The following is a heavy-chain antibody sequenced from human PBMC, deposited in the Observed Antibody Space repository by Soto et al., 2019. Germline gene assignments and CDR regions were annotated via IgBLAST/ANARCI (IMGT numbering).Heavy chain of an antibody. Sequence: GGSLRLSCAASGFTFSSYAMRWVRQAPCKGLEWVAVISYDGSNKYYADSVKGRFTISRDNSKNTLYLQMNSLRAEDTAVYYCARILKADFWSVYDATESYDFCMVSRGQGTTVSV. D-gene: IGHD3-3*01. V-gene: IGHV3-30-3*01. J-gene: IGHJ6*02. CDR2: ISYDGSNK. CDR3: ARILKADFWSVYDATESYDFCMVS. CDR1: GFTFSSYA.